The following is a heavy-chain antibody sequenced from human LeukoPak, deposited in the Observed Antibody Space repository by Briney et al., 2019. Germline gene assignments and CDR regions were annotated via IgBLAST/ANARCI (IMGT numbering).Heavy chain of an antibody. J-gene: IGHJ4*02. V-gene: IGHV4-30-4*01. Sequence: SQTLSLTCTVSGGSISSGDYYWSWIRQPPGKGLEWIGYIYYSGSTYYNPSLKSRVTISVDTSKNQFSLKLSSVTAADTAVYYCARGSPYYYGSGSDDWGQGTLVTVSS. CDR1: GGSISSGDYY. D-gene: IGHD3-10*01. CDR2: IYYSGST. CDR3: ARGSPYYYGSGSDD.